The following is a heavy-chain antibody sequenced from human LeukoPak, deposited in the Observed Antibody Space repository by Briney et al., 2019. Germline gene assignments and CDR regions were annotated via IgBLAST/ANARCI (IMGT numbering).Heavy chain of an antibody. V-gene: IGHV4-38-2*02. CDR2: IYHSGST. J-gene: IGHJ3*02. D-gene: IGHD1-7*01. CDR3: ARVWNLWSAFDI. Sequence: SETLSLTCTGSGYSISSGYYWGWIRQPPGKGLEWIGSIYHSGSTYYNPSLKSRVTISVDTSKNQFSLKLSSVTAADTAVYYCARVWNLWSAFDIWGQGTMVTVSS. CDR1: GYSISSGYY.